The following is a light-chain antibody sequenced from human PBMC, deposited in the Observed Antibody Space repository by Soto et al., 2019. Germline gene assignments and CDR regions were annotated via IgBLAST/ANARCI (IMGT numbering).Light chain of an antibody. CDR3: QQSYSMPLS. CDR2: AAS. J-gene: IGKJ4*01. V-gene: IGKV1-39*01. CDR1: ENINTF. Sequence: DIQMTQSPSSLSAPVVDRVTITCRASENINTFLNWYQHKPGKAPQLLIYAASNLQGGVPSRFSGSGSGTEFTLTISSLQPEDCATFYCQQSYSMPLSFGGGTKVEIK.